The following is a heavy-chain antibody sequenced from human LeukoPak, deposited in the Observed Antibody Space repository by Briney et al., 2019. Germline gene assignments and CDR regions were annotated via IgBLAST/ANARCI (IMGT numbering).Heavy chain of an antibody. J-gene: IGHJ4*02. CDR1: GFTFSDYY. D-gene: IGHD6-13*01. CDR3: ARDTDSCSWYDY. CDR2: ISSSGSTI. V-gene: IGHV3-11*01. Sequence: GGSLRLSCAASGFTFSDYYMSWIRQAPGKGLEWGSYISSSGSTIYYADSVKGRFTLSRDNAKNSLYLQMNSLRAGETAVYYCARDTDSCSWYDYWGQGTLVTVSS.